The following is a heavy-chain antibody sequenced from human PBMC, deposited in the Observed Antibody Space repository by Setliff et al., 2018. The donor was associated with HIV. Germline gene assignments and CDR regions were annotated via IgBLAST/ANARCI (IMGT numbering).Heavy chain of an antibody. Sequence: AASVKVSCKASGYTFTSYAMHWVRQTPGQRLEWMGWINAGNGNTKYSQKFQGRVTITRDTSASTAYMELSSLRSEDTAVYYCARGVWYLRPYYYYYYMDVWGKGTTVTVSS. V-gene: IGHV1-3*01. CDR1: GYTFTSYA. CDR3: ARGVWYLRPYYYYYYMDV. D-gene: IGHD3-10*01. J-gene: IGHJ6*03. CDR2: INAGNGNT.